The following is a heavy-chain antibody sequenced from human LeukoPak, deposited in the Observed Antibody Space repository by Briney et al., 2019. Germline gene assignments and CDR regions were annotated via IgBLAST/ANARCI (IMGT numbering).Heavy chain of an antibody. CDR2: ISGSGGST. J-gene: IGHJ5*02. CDR3: AGHYYGSGSYYHDDWFDP. CDR1: GFTFSSYA. Sequence: GGSLRLSCAASGFTFSSYAMSWVRQAPGKGLEWVSAISGSGGSTYYADSVKGRFTISRDNSKNTLYLQMNSLRAEDTAVYYCAGHYYGSGSYYHDDWFDPWGQGTLVTVSS. V-gene: IGHV3-23*01. D-gene: IGHD3-10*01.